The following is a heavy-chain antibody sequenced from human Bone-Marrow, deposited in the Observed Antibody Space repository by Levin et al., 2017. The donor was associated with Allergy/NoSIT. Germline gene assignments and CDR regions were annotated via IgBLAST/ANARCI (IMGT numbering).Heavy chain of an antibody. CDR1: GGSISSSNW. CDR3: ARGNMVRGVIITSRTWFDP. J-gene: IGHJ5*02. V-gene: IGHV4-4*02. D-gene: IGHD3-10*01. Sequence: PSETLSLTCAVSGGSISSSNWWSWVRQPPGKGLEWIGEIYHSGSTNYNPSLKSRVTISVDKSKNQFSLKLSSVTAADTAVYYCARGNMVRGVIITSRTWFDPWGQGTLVTVSS. CDR2: IYHSGST.